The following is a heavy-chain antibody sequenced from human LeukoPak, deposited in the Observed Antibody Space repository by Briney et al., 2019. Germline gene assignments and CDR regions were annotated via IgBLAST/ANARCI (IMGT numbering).Heavy chain of an antibody. CDR2: NPSGGST. Sequence: NPSGGSTSYAQKFQGGVTMTRDTSTSTVYMEPSSLRSEDTAVYYCAREPPLRGTTRTYWFDPWGQGTLVTVSS. D-gene: IGHD1-1*01. V-gene: IGHV1-46*01. J-gene: IGHJ5*02. CDR3: AREPPLRGTTRTYWFDP.